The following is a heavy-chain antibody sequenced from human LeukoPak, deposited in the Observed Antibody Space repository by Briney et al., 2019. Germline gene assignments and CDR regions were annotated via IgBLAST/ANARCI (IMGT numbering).Heavy chain of an antibody. CDR3: ARALSQKAAFDI. CDR2: TYYRSKWNT. CDR1: GDSVSSNSAA. V-gene: IGHV6-1*01. Sequence: SQTLSLTCAISGDSVSSNSAAWNWVRQSPSRGLEWLGRTYYRSKWNTDYAVSVNSRITINPDTSKNQFSLQLNSVTPEDTAVYYCARALSQKAAFDIWGQGTMVTVSS. D-gene: IGHD2/OR15-2a*01. J-gene: IGHJ3*02.